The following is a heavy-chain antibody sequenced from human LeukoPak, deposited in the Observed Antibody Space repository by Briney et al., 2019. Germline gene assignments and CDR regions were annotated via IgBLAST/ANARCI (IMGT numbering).Heavy chain of an antibody. Sequence: SETLSLTCTVSGGSISSRSYFWGWIRQPPGKGLEWIGSIYYSGSTYYNPSLKSRVTISIDTSKNQFSLKLSSVTAADTAVYYCASGDWFDPWGQGTLVTVSS. D-gene: IGHD3-10*01. CDR1: GGSISSRSYF. V-gene: IGHV4-39*07. CDR2: IYYSGST. CDR3: ASGDWFDP. J-gene: IGHJ5*02.